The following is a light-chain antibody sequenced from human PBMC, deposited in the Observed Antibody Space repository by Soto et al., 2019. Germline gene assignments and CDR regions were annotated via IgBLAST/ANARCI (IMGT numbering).Light chain of an antibody. V-gene: IGKV2-28*01. Sequence: DIVMTQSPLSLPVTPGEPASISCRSSQSLLHSNGYSYLDWYLQKPGQSPQLLIYLGSNRATGVPDRFSGSGSGTDFTLKISRVEAADVGVYYCMQALQTITFGQGTRLEIK. J-gene: IGKJ5*01. CDR3: MQALQTIT. CDR2: LGS. CDR1: QSLLHSNGYSY.